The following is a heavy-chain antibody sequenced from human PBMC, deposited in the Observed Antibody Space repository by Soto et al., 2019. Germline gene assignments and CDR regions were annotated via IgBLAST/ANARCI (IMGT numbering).Heavy chain of an antibody. CDR1: GGSISSGGYY. J-gene: IGHJ6*02. Sequence: QVQLQESGPGLVKPSQTLSLTCTVSGGSISSGGYYWSWIRQHPGKGLEWIGYIYYSGSTYYNPSLKSRVTISVDTSKNQFSLKLSSVTAADTAVYYCARSRTVTTSPLGYYYYYGMDVWGQGTTVTVSS. V-gene: IGHV4-31*03. D-gene: IGHD4-17*01. CDR3: ARSRTVTTSPLGYYYYYGMDV. CDR2: IYYSGST.